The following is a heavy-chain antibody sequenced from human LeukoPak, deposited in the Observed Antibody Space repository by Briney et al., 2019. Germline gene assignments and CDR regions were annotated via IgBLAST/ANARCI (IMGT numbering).Heavy chain of an antibody. J-gene: IGHJ5*02. CDR3: ARDLRRRLIVGANNWFDP. CDR2: INPNSGGT. Sequence: ASVKVSCKASGYTFTGYYMHWVRQAPGQGLEWMGWINPNSGGTNYAQKFQGRVTMTRDTSISTAYMELSRLRFDDTAVYYCARDLRRRLIVGANNWFDPWGQGTLVTVSS. CDR1: GYTFTGYY. D-gene: IGHD1-26*01. V-gene: IGHV1-2*02.